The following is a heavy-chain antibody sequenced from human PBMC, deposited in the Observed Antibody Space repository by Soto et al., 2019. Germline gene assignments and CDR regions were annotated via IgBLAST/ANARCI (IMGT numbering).Heavy chain of an antibody. Sequence: QVQLVQSGAEVKKPGASVKVSCKASGYTFTSYGISWVRQAPGQGLEWMGWISAYNGNTNYAKKLQGRVTITTDPSTSTAYMGLRLLSADDTAVYYCARDEECGYYFDYWGQGTLVTVSS. D-gene: IGHD2-21*01. V-gene: IGHV1-18*01. CDR1: GYTFTSYG. CDR3: ARDEECGYYFDY. CDR2: ISAYNGNT. J-gene: IGHJ4*02.